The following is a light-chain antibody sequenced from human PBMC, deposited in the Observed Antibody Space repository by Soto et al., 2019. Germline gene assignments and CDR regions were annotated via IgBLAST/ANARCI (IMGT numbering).Light chain of an antibody. CDR1: QNIKNNY. V-gene: IGKV3-20*01. CDR2: GAS. J-gene: IGKJ1*01. Sequence: EIVLTQSRGTLSLSPGDRASLSCRASQNIKNNYLAWYQQKFGQAPRLVIYGASNRATDTPERFSGSGSGTDFTLTISRLEPEDFAVYYCQQYGSPLRTFGQGTKVEI. CDR3: QQYGSPLRT.